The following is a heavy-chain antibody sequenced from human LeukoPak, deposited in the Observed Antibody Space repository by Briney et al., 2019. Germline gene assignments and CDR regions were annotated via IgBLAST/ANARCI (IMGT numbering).Heavy chain of an antibody. V-gene: IGHV3-33*06. CDR1: GFTFSSYG. CDR2: IWYDGSNK. CDR3: AKDASSGWPYYFDY. Sequence: GGSLRLSCAAPGFTFSSYGMHWVRQAPGKGLEWVAVIWYDGSNKYYADSVKGRFTISRDNSKNTLYLQMNSLRAEDTAVYYCAKDASSGWPYYFDYWGQGTLVTVSS. D-gene: IGHD6-19*01. J-gene: IGHJ4*02.